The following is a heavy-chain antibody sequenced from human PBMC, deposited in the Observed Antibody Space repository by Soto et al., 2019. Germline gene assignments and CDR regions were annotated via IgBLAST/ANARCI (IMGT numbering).Heavy chain of an antibody. V-gene: IGHV3-33*01. Sequence: PGGSLRLSCAASGFTFSSYGMHWVRQAPGKGLEWVAVIWYDGSNKYYADSVKGRFTISRDNSKNTLYLQMSSLRAEDTAVYYCARVLDDSSGYCLDYWGQGTLVTVSS. CDR1: GFTFSSYG. J-gene: IGHJ4*02. CDR3: ARVLDDSSGYCLDY. D-gene: IGHD3-22*01. CDR2: IWYDGSNK.